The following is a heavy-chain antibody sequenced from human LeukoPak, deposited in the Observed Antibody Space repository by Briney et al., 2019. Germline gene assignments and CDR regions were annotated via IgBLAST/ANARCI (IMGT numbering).Heavy chain of an antibody. V-gene: IGHV1-2*02. CDR2: INPQSGGT. CDR3: ARDPGYFVETTVITPYYYMDA. J-gene: IGHJ6*03. D-gene: IGHD4-11*01. CDR1: GYTFTNYY. Sequence: ASVKVSCKASGYTFTNYYIHWVRQAPGQGLECMGWINPQSGGTDFAQKYQGRVSMTRDTSIRTAYMELRSLTSGDTAEYFCARDPGYFVETTVITPYYYMDAWGQGTAVIVSS.